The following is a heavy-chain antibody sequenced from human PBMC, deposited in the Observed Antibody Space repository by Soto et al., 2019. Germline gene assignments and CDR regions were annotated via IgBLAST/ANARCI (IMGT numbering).Heavy chain of an antibody. CDR2: ISYDGSNK. CDR3: ATILHLGDPAYYYYGMDV. Sequence: QVQLVESGGGVVQPGRSLRLSCAASGFTFSSYGMHWVRQAPGKGLEWVAVISYDGSNKYYADSVKGRFTISRDNSKNTLYLQMNSLRAEDTAVYYCATILHLGDPAYYYYGMDVWGQGTTVTVSS. V-gene: IGHV3-30*03. D-gene: IGHD2-21*02. CDR1: GFTFSSYG. J-gene: IGHJ6*02.